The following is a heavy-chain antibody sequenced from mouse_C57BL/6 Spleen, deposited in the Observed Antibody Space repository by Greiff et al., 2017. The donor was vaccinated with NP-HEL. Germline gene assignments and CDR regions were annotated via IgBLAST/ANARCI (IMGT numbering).Heavy chain of an antibody. CDR1: GYTFTDYE. V-gene: IGHV1-15*01. CDR2: IDPETGGT. J-gene: IGHJ1*03. D-gene: IGHD2-4*01. CDR3: TRACDYGDGGYFDV. Sequence: VTLQQSGAELVRPGASVTLSCKASGYTFTDYEMHWVKQTPVHGLEWIGAIDPETGGTAYNQKFKGKAILTADKPSSTAYRELRSLTSEDSAVYYCTRACDYGDGGYFDVGGTGTTVTVSS.